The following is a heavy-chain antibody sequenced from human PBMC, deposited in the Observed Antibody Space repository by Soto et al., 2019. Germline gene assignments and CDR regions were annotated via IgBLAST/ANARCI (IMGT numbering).Heavy chain of an antibody. J-gene: IGHJ6*02. CDR1: GGSFSGYY. Sequence: SETLSLTCAVYGGSFSGYYWSWIRQPPGKGLEWIGEINHSGSTNYNPSLKSRVTISVDTSKNQFSLKLSSVTAADTAVYYCARWQYCSGGSCHQDPPFSYYGMDVWGQGSTVP. V-gene: IGHV4-34*01. CDR2: INHSGST. D-gene: IGHD2-15*01. CDR3: ARWQYCSGGSCHQDPPFSYYGMDV.